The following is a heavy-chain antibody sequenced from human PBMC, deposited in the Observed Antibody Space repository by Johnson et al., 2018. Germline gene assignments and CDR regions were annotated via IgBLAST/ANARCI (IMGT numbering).Heavy chain of an antibody. CDR3: AKDIGLGTSVSWHSFEI. V-gene: IGHV3-9*01. J-gene: IGHJ3*02. D-gene: IGHD1-7*01. Sequence: VQSGRSLRLSCAASGFTFDDYAMHWVRQAPGKGLEWVSGISWNSGSIGYADSVKGRFTISRDNAKNSLYLQMNSLRAEAPALYYCAKDIGLGTSVSWHSFEIWGQGTMVTVSS. CDR1: GFTFDDYA. CDR2: ISWNSGSI.